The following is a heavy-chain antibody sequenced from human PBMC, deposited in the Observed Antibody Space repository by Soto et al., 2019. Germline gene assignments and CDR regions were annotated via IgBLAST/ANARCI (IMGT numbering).Heavy chain of an antibody. CDR2: ISYDGSNK. CDR1: GFTFSSYA. Sequence: GGSLRLSCAASGFTFSSYAMHWVRQAPGKGLEWVAVISYDGSNKYYADSVKGRFTISRDNSKNTLYLQMNSLRAEDAAVYYCARDPHKYCSGGSCYSAAPYYYGMDVWGQGTTVTVSS. CDR3: ARDPHKYCSGGSCYSAAPYYYGMDV. D-gene: IGHD2-15*01. J-gene: IGHJ6*02. V-gene: IGHV3-30-3*01.